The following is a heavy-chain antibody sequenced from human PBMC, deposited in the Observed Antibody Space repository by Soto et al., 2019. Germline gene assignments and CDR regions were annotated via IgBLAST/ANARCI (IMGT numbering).Heavy chain of an antibody. J-gene: IGHJ6*02. V-gene: IGHV1-18*01. Sequence: QVQLVQSGAEVKKPGASVKVSCKASGYTFTSYGISWVRQAPGQGLEWMGWISAYNGNTNYAQKLQGRVTMTTDTSTSTAYMELRSLRSVDTAVYYCARVRGDIVVVPAATPYYYYGMDVWCQGTTVSVSS. CDR1: GYTFTSYG. D-gene: IGHD2-2*01. CDR2: ISAYNGNT. CDR3: ARVRGDIVVVPAATPYYYYGMDV.